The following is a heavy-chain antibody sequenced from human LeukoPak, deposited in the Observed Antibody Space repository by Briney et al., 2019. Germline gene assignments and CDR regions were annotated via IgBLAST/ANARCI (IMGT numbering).Heavy chain of an antibody. CDR2: ISWDGGST. J-gene: IGHJ4*02. CDR3: ASYSSSWNLNSNFDY. V-gene: IGHV3-43D*03. CDR1: GFTFDDYA. D-gene: IGHD6-13*01. Sequence: HPGGSLRLSCAASGFTFDDYAMHWVRQAPGKGLEWVSLISWDGGSTYYADSVKGRFTISRDNSKNSLYLQMNSLRAEDTAVYYCASYSSSWNLNSNFDYWGQGTLVTVSS.